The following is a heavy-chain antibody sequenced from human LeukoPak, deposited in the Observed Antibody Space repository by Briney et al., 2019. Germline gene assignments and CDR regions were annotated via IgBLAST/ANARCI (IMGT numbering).Heavy chain of an antibody. Sequence: PGGSLSLSCTASGFTIRDFCMKWVRQAPGKGLEWVAFIRPDGSDKYYADSARGRFTISRENSKNTVALQMNSLSAEDSAVYYGEKESYEPENWGQGSVVRVSS. CDR1: GFTIRDFC. V-gene: IGHV3-30*02. CDR3: EKESYEPEN. CDR2: IRPDGSDK. J-gene: IGHJ4*02. D-gene: IGHD5-12*01.